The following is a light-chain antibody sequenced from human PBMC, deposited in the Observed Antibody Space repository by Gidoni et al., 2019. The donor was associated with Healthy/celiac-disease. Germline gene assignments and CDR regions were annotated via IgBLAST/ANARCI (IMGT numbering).Light chain of an antibody. J-gene: IGKJ2*04. Sequence: DVVMTQSPLSLPVSLGQPASISCRSSQSLVYSDGKTYLNWLQQRPGQYPRSLIFKVSNWESGVPDRSSGSGSGTDVTLKISRVEDEDVGVYYCMQGKHWPPCSFGQGTKLEIK. CDR3: MQGKHWPPCS. V-gene: IGKV2D-30*01. CDR1: QSLVYSDGKTY. CDR2: KVS.